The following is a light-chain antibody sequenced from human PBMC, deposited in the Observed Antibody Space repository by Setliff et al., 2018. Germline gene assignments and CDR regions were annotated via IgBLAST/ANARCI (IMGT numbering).Light chain of an antibody. V-gene: IGLV2-14*01. CDR2: EVS. CDR3: CSYTNRATYV. J-gene: IGLJ1*01. CDR1: SSDVGDYKY. Sequence: QSALAQPASVSGSPGQSITISCTGTSSDVGDYKYVSWYQQLPGKAPKLIIFEVSNRPSGIPNRFSGSKSGNTASLSISGLQAEDEADYYCCSYTNRATYVFGTGTKVTVL.